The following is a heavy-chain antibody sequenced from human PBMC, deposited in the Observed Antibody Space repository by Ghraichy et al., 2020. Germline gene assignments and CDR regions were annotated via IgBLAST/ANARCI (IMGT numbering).Heavy chain of an antibody. J-gene: IGHJ6*03. CDR3: ARVIDSFKYYYYYYMDV. Sequence: ASVKVSCKASGYTFTRYAMNWVLQAPGQGLEWMGWINTNTGNPTYAQGFTGRFVFSLDTSVSTAYLQISSLKAEDTAVYYCARVIDSFKYYYYYYMDVWGKGTTVTVSS. V-gene: IGHV7-4-1*02. D-gene: IGHD3-16*02. CDR2: INTNTGNP. CDR1: GYTFTRYA.